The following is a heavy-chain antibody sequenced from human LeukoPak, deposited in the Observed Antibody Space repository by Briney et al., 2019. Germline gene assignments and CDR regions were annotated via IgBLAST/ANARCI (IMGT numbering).Heavy chain of an antibody. J-gene: IGHJ4*02. CDR2: IIPIFGTA. Sequence: SVKVSCKASGGTFSSYAISWVRQATGQGLEWMGGIIPIFGTANYAQKFQGRVTITTDESTSTAYMELSSLRSEDTAVYYCARPDPAHYSSSWLNFDYWGQGTLVTVSS. D-gene: IGHD6-13*01. V-gene: IGHV1-69*05. CDR3: ARPDPAHYSSSWLNFDY. CDR1: GGTFSSYA.